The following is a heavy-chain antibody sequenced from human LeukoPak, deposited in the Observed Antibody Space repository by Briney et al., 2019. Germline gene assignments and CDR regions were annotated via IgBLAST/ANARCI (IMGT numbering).Heavy chain of an antibody. CDR2: IIPIFGTA. Sequence: SVKVSCKASGGTFSSYAISWVRQAPGQGLEWKGGIIPIFGTANYAQKFQGRVTITTDESTSTAYMELSSLRSEDTAVYYCARDRGQYYDFWAQGTLVTVSS. CDR1: GGTFSSYA. V-gene: IGHV1-69*05. CDR3: ARDRGQYYDF. J-gene: IGHJ4*02. D-gene: IGHD3-3*01.